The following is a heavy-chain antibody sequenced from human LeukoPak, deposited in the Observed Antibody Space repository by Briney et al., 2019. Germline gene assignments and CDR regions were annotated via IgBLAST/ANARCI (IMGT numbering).Heavy chain of an antibody. CDR3: ARVVAAEIDY. CDR2: INPDGSTT. J-gene: IGHJ4*02. V-gene: IGHV3-74*01. CDR1: GFTFSRYW. D-gene: IGHD2-2*01. Sequence: GGSLRLSCAASGFTFSRYWIHWVRQAPGKGLEWVSRINPDGSTTTYADSVKGRFTISRDNAKNSLYLQMNSLRAEDAAVYYCARVVAAEIDYWGQGTLVTVSS.